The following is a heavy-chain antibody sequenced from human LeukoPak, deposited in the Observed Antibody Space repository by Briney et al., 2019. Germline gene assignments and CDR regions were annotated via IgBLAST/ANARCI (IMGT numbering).Heavy chain of an antibody. CDR2: IYYSGST. J-gene: IGHJ4*02. D-gene: IGHD3-10*01. CDR1: GGSISSGGSY. V-gene: IGHV4-31*03. CDR3: ARAVLVRGVTGFFDY. Sequence: SETLSLTCTVSGGSISSGGSYWSWIRQHPGKGLEWIGYIYYSGSTYYNPSLKSRVTISVDTSKNQFSLKLSSVTAADTAVYYCARAVLVRGVTGFFDYWGQGTLVTVSS.